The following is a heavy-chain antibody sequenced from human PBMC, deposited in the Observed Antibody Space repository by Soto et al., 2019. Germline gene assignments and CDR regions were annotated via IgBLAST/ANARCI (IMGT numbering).Heavy chain of an antibody. V-gene: IGHV1-8*01. J-gene: IGHJ4*02. CDR2: MNPNSGNT. CDR1: GYTFTSYD. CDR3: ALPYCSGGSCYEYYFDY. Sequence: ASVKVSCKASGYTFTSYDINWVRQATGQGLEWMGWMNPNSGNTGYAQKFQGRATMTRNTSISTAYMELSSLRSEDTAVYYCALPYCSGGSCYEYYFDYWGQGTLVTVSS. D-gene: IGHD2-15*01.